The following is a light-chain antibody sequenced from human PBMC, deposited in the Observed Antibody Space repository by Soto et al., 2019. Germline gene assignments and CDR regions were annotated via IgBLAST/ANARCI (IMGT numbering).Light chain of an antibody. CDR2: GTF. CDR1: QAIQTY. J-gene: IGKJ3*01. Sequence: IQLTQSPSSLSASVGDRVSITCRASQAIQTYLAWYQQKRGEAPKLLISGTFTLQRGVPSRFNGSGSGTDFTLTISRLQPEDFATYYCQHHNNYPPFTFGPGTKVDLE. CDR3: QHHNNYPPFT. V-gene: IGKV1-9*01.